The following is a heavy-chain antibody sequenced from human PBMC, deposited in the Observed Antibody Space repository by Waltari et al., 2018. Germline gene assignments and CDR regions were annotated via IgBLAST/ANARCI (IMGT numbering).Heavy chain of an antibody. Sequence: QVQLQESGPGLVKPSQTLSLTCTVSGGSISSGSYYWSWIRQPAGKGLEWIGRIYTSGSNNYNPSLKIRVTISVDTSKNQFSLKLSSVTAADTAVYYCARSLYNWNDVRFRSYFDYWGQGTLVTVSS. J-gene: IGHJ4*02. CDR3: ARSLYNWNDVRFRSYFDY. CDR1: GGSISSGSYY. V-gene: IGHV4-61*02. D-gene: IGHD1-20*01. CDR2: IYTSGSN.